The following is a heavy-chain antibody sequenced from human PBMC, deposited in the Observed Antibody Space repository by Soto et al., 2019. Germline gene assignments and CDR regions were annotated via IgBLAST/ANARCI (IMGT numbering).Heavy chain of an antibody. J-gene: IGHJ3*02. Sequence: QVQLVESGGGVVQPGKSLRLSCAASGFTFSNYGMHWVRQAPGKGLDWVAVISYDGSNIYYADSVKGRFTISRDNSKNTXXXXXXXXXXXXXXXXXXXXXXXXXSASYSFDIWGQGTMVTVSS. D-gene: IGHD6-6*01. CDR1: GFTFSNYG. CDR2: ISYDGSNI. CDR3: XXXXXXXSASYSFDI. V-gene: IGHV3-30*03.